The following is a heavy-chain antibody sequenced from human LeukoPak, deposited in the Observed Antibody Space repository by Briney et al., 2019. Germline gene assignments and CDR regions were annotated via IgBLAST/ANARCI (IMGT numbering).Heavy chain of an antibody. CDR2: IDQDGSDK. Sequence: GGSLRLSCAASGFTFSNYWMSWVRQAPGKGLECVTNIDQDGSDKYYVDSVRGRFTISRDSATNSLYLQMNSLRAEDTAVYYCARGPTMSYYDSSGYYGMDYWGQGTLVTVSS. J-gene: IGHJ4*02. CDR3: ARGPTMSYYDSSGYYGMDY. V-gene: IGHV3-7*01. D-gene: IGHD3-22*01. CDR1: GFTFSNYW.